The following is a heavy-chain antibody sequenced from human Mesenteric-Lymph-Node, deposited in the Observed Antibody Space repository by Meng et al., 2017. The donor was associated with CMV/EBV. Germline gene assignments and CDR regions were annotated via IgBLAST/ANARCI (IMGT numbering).Heavy chain of an antibody. CDR2: IYPGDSDT. Sequence: SGCSFTSYWIGWVRQMPGKGLEWMGIIYPGDSDTRYSPSFQGQVTISVDKSISTAYLQWSSLKASDTAMYYCARPSSGTLFAPFDYWGQGTLVTVSS. CDR1: GCSFTSYW. V-gene: IGHV5-51*01. D-gene: IGHD3-10*01. CDR3: ARPSSGTLFAPFDY. J-gene: IGHJ4*02.